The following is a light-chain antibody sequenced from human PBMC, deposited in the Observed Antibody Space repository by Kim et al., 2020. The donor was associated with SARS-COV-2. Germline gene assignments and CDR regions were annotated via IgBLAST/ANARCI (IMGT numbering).Light chain of an antibody. CDR2: GAS. CDR1: QSVVSK. CDR3: QQYKNWRT. Sequence: FVSPGAIATLSCRASQSVVSKLAWYQQNPGQAPRLLIYGASTRATGIPARFTGSGSGTEFTLTIISLQSEDFGVYYCQQYKNWRTFGQGTKVDIK. V-gene: IGKV3-15*01. J-gene: IGKJ1*01.